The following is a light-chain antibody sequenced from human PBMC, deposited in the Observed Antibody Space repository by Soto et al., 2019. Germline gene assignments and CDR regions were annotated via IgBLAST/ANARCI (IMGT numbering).Light chain of an antibody. J-gene: IGKJ5*01. CDR1: QSISSW. Sequence: DIQMTQSPSTLSASVGDRVNITCRASQSISSWLAWYQQKPGKAPKLLIYDASSLESGVPSRFSGSGSGTEFTLTISSLQPDDFATYYCQQYNSYRTFGQGTRLEIK. V-gene: IGKV1-5*01. CDR3: QQYNSYRT. CDR2: DAS.